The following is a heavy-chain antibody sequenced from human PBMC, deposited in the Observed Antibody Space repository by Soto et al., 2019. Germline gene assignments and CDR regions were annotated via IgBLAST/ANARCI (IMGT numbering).Heavy chain of an antibody. CDR3: ARSGYSYGYYFDY. CDR1: GFTFSSYG. D-gene: IGHD5-18*01. CDR2: ISYDGSNK. V-gene: IGHV3-30*03. J-gene: IGHJ4*02. Sequence: QVQLVESGGGVVQPGRSLRLSCAASGFTFSSYGMHWVRQAPGKGLEWVAVISYDGSNKYYADSVKGRFTISRDNSKNTLYLQMDSLRAEETAVYYCARSGYSYGYYFDYLGQGTLVTVSS.